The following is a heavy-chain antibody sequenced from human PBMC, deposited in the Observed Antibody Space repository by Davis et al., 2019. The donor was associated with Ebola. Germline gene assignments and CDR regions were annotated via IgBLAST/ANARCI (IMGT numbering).Heavy chain of an antibody. CDR2: ISSSSSYI. CDR3: ARRDNWNYPYFDY. V-gene: IGHV3-21*01. CDR1: GFPFSSYS. J-gene: IGHJ4*02. Sequence: PGGSLRPSCAPPGFPFSSYSINWVRQAPGKGLEWVSSISSSSSYIYYADSVKGRFTIARDNAKNSLYLQMNSLRAEDTAVYYCARRDNWNYPYFDYWGQGTLVTVSS. D-gene: IGHD1-7*01.